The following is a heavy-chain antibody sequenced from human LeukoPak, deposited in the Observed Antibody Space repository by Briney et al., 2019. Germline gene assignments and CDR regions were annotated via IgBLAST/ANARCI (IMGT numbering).Heavy chain of an antibody. CDR3: ARAPTFSGWFDY. CDR2: ISSSSGYI. Sequence: GSLRLSCAASGFTFSSYNMNWVRQAPGKGLEWVSSISSSSGYIYYADSLKGRFTISRDNAKSSLYLQMNSLRAEDTAVYYCARAPTFSGWFDYWGQGTLVTVSS. D-gene: IGHD6-19*01. CDR1: GFTFSSYN. J-gene: IGHJ4*02. V-gene: IGHV3-21*01.